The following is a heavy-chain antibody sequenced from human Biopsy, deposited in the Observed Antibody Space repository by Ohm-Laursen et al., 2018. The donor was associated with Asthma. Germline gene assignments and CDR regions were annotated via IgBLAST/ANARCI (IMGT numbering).Heavy chain of an antibody. Sequence: ASVKVSCKASGDSFSNYAISWVRQAPGQGLEWMGGLIPVLGTPDHAQMFEGRVTITADESTSTAYMELSSLSSEDTALYYCARGSEYVRSSGALDYWGQGTLVTVSS. CDR3: ARGSEYVRSSGALDY. J-gene: IGHJ4*02. CDR2: LIPVLGTP. CDR1: GDSFSNYA. D-gene: IGHD2-2*01. V-gene: IGHV1-69*13.